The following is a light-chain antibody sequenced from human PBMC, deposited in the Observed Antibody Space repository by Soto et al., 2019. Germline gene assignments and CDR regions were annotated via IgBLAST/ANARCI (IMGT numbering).Light chain of an antibody. Sequence: IGMTQSPDSLAVSLGERATINCKSSQSLLHNHNNKNCFAWYQQKPGQPPKLLIYWASTRESGVPNRFSGSESGTDFTLTIRSLQAVDVAVYYCQQYKSSPVTCGGGTKVEIK. V-gene: IGKV4-1*01. CDR1: QSLLHNHNNKNC. CDR3: QQYKSSPVT. J-gene: IGKJ4*01. CDR2: WAS.